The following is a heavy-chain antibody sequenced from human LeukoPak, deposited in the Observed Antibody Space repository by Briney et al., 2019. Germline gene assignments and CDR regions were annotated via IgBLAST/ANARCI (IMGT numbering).Heavy chain of an antibody. CDR1: GASISNYY. Sequence: PSETLSLTCTVSGASISNYYCSWIRQSPGEGLEWIGYIYYSGTTNYNPSLKSRVTISVDTSKNQFSLKLTYLTAADTAVYYCARSGSYGGHFDNWGQGTLVTVSS. D-gene: IGHD1-26*01. CDR3: ARSGSYGGHFDN. J-gene: IGHJ4*02. V-gene: IGHV4-59*08. CDR2: IYYSGTT.